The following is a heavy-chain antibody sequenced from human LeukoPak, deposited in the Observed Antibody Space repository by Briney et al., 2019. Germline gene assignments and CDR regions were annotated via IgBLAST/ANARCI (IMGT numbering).Heavy chain of an antibody. V-gene: IGHV1-18*01. CDR1: GYTFTSYG. J-gene: IGHJ6*03. CDR2: ISAYNGNT. D-gene: IGHD6-6*01. Sequence: ASVKVSCKASGYTFTSYGISWVRQAPGQGLEWMGWISAYNGNTSCAQKLQGRVTMTTDTSTSTAYMELRSLRSDDTAVYYCARQTQVGYSSSSPLYYYYYMDVWGKGTTVTVSS. CDR3: ARQTQVGYSSSSPLYYYYYMDV.